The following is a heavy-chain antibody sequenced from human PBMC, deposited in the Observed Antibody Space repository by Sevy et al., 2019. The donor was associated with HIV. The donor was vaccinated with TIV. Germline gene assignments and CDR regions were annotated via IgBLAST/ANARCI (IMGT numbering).Heavy chain of an antibody. J-gene: IGHJ4*02. D-gene: IGHD3-22*01. CDR3: ATTKDYYESSGDPFDY. CDR2: FDPEDAKT. Sequence: ASVKVSCKVSGYTLTQLSMHWVRLTPGKGLEWMASFDPEDAKTVYSQKFQGRFSMTEDTSTHTAYMELSSLRSEDTAVYYCATTKDYYESSGDPFDYWGQGTLVTVSS. V-gene: IGHV1-24*01. CDR1: GYTLTQLS.